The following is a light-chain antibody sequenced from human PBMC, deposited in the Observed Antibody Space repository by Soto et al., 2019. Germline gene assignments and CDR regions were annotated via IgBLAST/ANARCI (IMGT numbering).Light chain of an antibody. CDR1: QYFSNY. J-gene: IGKJ2*01. Sequence: DIQMTQSPSSLSASVGDRVTITCQSSQYFSNYLKWYQQKPGKATNLLIYDASNLATGFPSRFSGSGSGTDFSFIINRLQPEDLSPYYFQQYDNLPPYTFGQGTKLEIK. CDR3: QQYDNLPPYT. CDR2: DAS. V-gene: IGKV1-33*01.